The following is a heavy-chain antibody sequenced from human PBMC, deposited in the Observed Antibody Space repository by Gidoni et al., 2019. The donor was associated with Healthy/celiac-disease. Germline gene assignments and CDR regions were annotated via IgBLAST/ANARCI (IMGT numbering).Heavy chain of an antibody. V-gene: IGHV4-34*01. J-gene: IGHJ4*02. CDR2: INHSGIT. CDR1: GASFSGYY. D-gene: IGHD3-22*01. Sequence: QVQLQQWGAGLLKPSETLSPTCAVYGASFSGYYWSWIRQPTGKGLECIGEINHSGITNYNPSLKSRVTISVDTSKNQFSLKLSSVTAADTAVYYCARGSRVTMIVVAFDYWGQGTLVTVSS. CDR3: ARGSRVTMIVVAFDY.